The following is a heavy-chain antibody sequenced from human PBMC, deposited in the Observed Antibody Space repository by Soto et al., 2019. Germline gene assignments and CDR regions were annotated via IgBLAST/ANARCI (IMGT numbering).Heavy chain of an antibody. D-gene: IGHD3-10*01. J-gene: IGHJ6*02. CDR2: ISGSGGST. Sequence: GGSLRLSGAASGFTFSSYAMSWVRQAPGKGLEWVSAISGSGGSTYYADSVKGRFTISRDNSKNTLYLQMNSLRAEDTAVYYCAKDLSDYPYYYYGMDVWGQGTTVTVSS. CDR1: GFTFSSYA. V-gene: IGHV3-23*01. CDR3: AKDLSDYPYYYYGMDV.